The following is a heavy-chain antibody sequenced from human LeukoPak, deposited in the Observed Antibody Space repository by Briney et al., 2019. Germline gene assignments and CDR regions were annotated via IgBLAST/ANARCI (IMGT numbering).Heavy chain of an antibody. V-gene: IGHV4-59*01. Sequence: SETLSLTCTVSGGSIRSYYWSWIRQPPGKGLEWIGYMYYRGNTNYNPSLKSRVTISVDTSKNQFSLKLTSVTAVAPAVYYWARLTQVGGSGNVAFDIWGKGKMVTVS. CDR2: MYYRGNT. CDR1: GGSIRSYY. J-gene: IGHJ3*02. CDR3: ARLTQVGGSGNVAFDI. D-gene: IGHD3-10*01.